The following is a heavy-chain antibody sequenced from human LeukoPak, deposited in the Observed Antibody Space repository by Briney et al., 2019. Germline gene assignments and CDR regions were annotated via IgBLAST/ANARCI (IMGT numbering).Heavy chain of an antibody. V-gene: IGHV3-74*01. Sequence: GGSLRLSCAASGFTFRKYWLHWVRQAPGKGLVWVSRINPDDESTSYADSVKGRFTISRDNAKSTLYLQMNSLRAEDTAVYCLTIMETTIDAFDIWGQGTMVTVSS. D-gene: IGHD1-26*01. CDR1: GFTFRKYW. CDR3: TIMETTIDAFDI. CDR2: INPDDEST. J-gene: IGHJ3*02.